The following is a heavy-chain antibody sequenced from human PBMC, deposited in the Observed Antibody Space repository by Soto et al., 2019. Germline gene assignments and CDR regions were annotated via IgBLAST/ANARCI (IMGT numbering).Heavy chain of an antibody. Sequence: EVQLLESGGGLVQPGGSLRLSCAASGFTFSSYAMSWVRQAPGKGLEWVSAISGSGGSTYYADSVKGRFTISRDNSKNTLYLQMSSLRAEDTAVYYCTKLVCNSNCYDYWGQGTLVTVSS. D-gene: IGHD6-25*01. V-gene: IGHV3-23*01. J-gene: IGHJ4*02. CDR3: TKLVCNSNCYDY. CDR2: ISGSGGST. CDR1: GFTFSSYA.